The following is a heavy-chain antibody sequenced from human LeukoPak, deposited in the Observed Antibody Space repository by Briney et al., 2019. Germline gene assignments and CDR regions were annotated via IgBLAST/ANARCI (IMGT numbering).Heavy chain of an antibody. CDR3: ATGDYGAFDI. J-gene: IGHJ3*02. D-gene: IGHD4-17*01. CDR1: GFIFSSYS. V-gene: IGHV3-21*01. Sequence: GGSLRLSCVASGFIFSSYSMNWVRQAPGKGLEWVSSISSSSSYIYYADSVKGRFTISRDNAKNSLYLQMNSLRAEDTAVYYCATGDYGAFDIWGQGTMVTVSS. CDR2: ISSSSSYI.